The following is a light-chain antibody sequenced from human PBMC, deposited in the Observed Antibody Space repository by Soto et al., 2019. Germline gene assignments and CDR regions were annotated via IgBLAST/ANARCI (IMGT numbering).Light chain of an antibody. CDR2: DAS. Sequence: EIVLTQSPATLSLSPGERATLSCRASQSVSSYLAWYQQKPGQAPRLLIYDASNRATGIPARFSGSGSGTDFTLTSSSHEPEDFSVYYCQQRSNCPFSFGGGIKVEIK. CDR1: QSVSSY. V-gene: IGKV3-11*01. CDR3: QQRSNCPFS. J-gene: IGKJ4*01.